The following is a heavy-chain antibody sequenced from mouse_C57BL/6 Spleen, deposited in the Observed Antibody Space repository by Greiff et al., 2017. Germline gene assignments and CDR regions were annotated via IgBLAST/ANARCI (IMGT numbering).Heavy chain of an antibody. CDR1: GYTFTDYE. V-gene: IGHV1-15*01. CDR2: IDPETGGT. Sequence: VKLQESGAELVRPGASVTLSCKASGYTFTDYEMHWVKQTPVHGLEWIGAIDPETGGTAYNQKFKGKAILTADKSSSTAYMELRSLTSEDSAVYYCETGLPFAYWGQGTLVTVSA. J-gene: IGHJ3*01. CDR3: ETGLPFAY. D-gene: IGHD4-1*01.